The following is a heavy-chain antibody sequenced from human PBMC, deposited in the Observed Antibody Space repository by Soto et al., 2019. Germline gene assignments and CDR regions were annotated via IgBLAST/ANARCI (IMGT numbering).Heavy chain of an antibody. CDR1: GYTFTSYA. CDR2: INAGNGNT. CDR3: ARDLNYDFWSGTDAFDI. V-gene: IGHV1-3*01. D-gene: IGHD3-3*01. Sequence: GASVKVSCKASGYTFTSYAMHWVRQAPGQRLEWMGWINAGNGNTKYSQKFQGRVTITRDTSASTAYMELSSLRSEDTAVYYCARDLNYDFWSGTDAFDIWGQGTMVTVSS. J-gene: IGHJ3*02.